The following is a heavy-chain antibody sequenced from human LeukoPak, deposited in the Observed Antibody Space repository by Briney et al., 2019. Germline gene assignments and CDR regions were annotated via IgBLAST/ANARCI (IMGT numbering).Heavy chain of an antibody. CDR2: ISSSSSTI. D-gene: IGHD4-17*01. J-gene: IGHJ4*02. CDR1: GFTFSSYS. Sequence: GGSLRLSCAASGFTFSSYSMNWVRQAPGKGLEWVSYISSSSSTIYYADSVKGRFTISRDNAKNSLYLQMNSLRAEDTAVYYCARRATVTGTVGYYFDYWGQGTLVTVSS. CDR3: ARRATVTGTVGYYFDY. V-gene: IGHV3-48*01.